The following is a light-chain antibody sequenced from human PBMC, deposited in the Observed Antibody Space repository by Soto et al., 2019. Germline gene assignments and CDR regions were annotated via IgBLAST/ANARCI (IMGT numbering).Light chain of an antibody. J-gene: IGKJ2*01. V-gene: IGKV1-39*01. CDR2: AAS. CDR3: QQSYSTPRT. Sequence: DIQMTQSPSSLSASIGDRVTITCRASQSISNYLNWYQQKPGKAPNLLIYAASSLQTGVSSRFSGSGSGTDFTLTISSLQPEDFATYYCQQSYSTPRTFGQGTKLEIK. CDR1: QSISNY.